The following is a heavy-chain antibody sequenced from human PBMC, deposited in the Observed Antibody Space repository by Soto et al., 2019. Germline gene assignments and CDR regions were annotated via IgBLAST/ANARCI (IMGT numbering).Heavy chain of an antibody. D-gene: IGHD5-12*01. CDR1: GFTFSSYG. Sequence: QVQLVGSGGGVVQPGRSLRLSCAASGFTFSSYGMRWVRQAPGKGLEWVAVISYDGSNKYYADSVKGRFTISRDNSKNTLYLQMNSLRAEDTAVYYCAKDRGYSVYENFDYWGQGTLVTVSS. CDR3: AKDRGYSVYENFDY. J-gene: IGHJ4*02. CDR2: ISYDGSNK. V-gene: IGHV3-30*18.